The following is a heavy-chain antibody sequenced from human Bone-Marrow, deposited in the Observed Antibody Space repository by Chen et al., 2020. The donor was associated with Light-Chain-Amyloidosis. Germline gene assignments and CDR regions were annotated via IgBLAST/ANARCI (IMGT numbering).Heavy chain of an antibody. CDR3: AKDKGGSMGFGMDV. Sequence: EEHLVESGGGLVQPGRSLRLSCEASGFTFDDYAMHGVRQAPGKGLEWVSGISWNSGVKGYVDSVRGRFTISRDGVKNSLYLQMNSLRPEDTALYYCAKDKGGSMGFGMDVWGQGTTVIVSS. J-gene: IGHJ6*02. V-gene: IGHV3-9*01. D-gene: IGHD3-10*01. CDR1: GFTFDDYA. CDR2: ISWNSGVK.